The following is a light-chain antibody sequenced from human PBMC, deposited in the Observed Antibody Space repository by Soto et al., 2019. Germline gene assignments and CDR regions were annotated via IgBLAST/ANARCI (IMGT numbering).Light chain of an antibody. CDR1: TSNIGSNN. J-gene: IGLJ2*01. CDR2: SNN. Sequence: QLVLTQPPSASGTPGQRVTISCSGSTSNIGSNNVDWYQQFPGTAPKLIIYSNNRRPSGVPDRFSGSKSGTSASLAISGLQSEDDSYYYCAAWDDSLNGVVFGGGTKLTVL. CDR3: AAWDDSLNGVV. V-gene: IGLV1-44*01.